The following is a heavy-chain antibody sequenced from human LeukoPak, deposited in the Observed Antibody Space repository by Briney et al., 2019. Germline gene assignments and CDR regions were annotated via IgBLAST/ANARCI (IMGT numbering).Heavy chain of an antibody. V-gene: IGHV3-74*03. D-gene: IGHD3-22*01. CDR3: ARVVDDYDSGGFSWFDY. CDR2: VNSDGSRT. CDR1: GFTFSSSW. J-gene: IGHJ4*02. Sequence: PGGSLRLSCAASGFTFSSSWMHWVRHGPGKGLEWVSRVNSDGSRTAYADSVKGRFTISRDNAKNTLYLQMNSLRAEDTAVYYCARVVDDYDSGGFSWFDYWGQGTLVTVSS.